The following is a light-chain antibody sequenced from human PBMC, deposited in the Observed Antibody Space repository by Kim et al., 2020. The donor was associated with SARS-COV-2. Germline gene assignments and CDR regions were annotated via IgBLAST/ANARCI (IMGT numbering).Light chain of an antibody. CDR3: CSYAGSSTVV. CDR2: EVS. J-gene: IGLJ2*01. V-gene: IGLV2-23*02. CDR1: SSDVGSYTL. Sequence: GQAITISCTGTSSDVGSYTLVSWYQQLPGKAPKLMIYEVSKRPSGVSNRFSGSKSGNTASLTISGLQAEDEADYYCCSYAGSSTVVFGGGTQLTVL.